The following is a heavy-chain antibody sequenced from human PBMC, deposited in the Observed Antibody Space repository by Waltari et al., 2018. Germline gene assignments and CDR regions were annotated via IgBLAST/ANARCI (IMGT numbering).Heavy chain of an antibody. Sequence: QVQLVQRGAEVKKPGASVKVSCKASGYTFTGYYIHWVRQAPGQGLEWMGRINPNSCCTNYAQKFQGRVTMTRDTSINTAYMELSRLRPDDTAVYYCAKGQEHYYDNSGSFVSWGQGTLVTVSS. CDR3: AKGQEHYYDNSGSFVS. D-gene: IGHD3-22*01. V-gene: IGHV1-2*06. CDR1: GYTFTGYY. CDR2: INPNSCCT. J-gene: IGHJ5*01.